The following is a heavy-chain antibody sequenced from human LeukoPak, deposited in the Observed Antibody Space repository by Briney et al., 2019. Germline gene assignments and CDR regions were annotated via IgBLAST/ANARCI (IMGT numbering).Heavy chain of an antibody. Sequence: ASVKVSCKVSGYTLTELSMHWVRQAPGKGLEWMGGFDPEDGETIYAQKFQGRVTMTEDTSTDTAYMELSSLRSEDTAVYYCATDRSLWFGEKFDYWGQGTLVTVSS. CDR3: ATDRSLWFGEKFDY. CDR2: FDPEDGET. CDR1: GYTLTELS. J-gene: IGHJ4*02. V-gene: IGHV1-24*01. D-gene: IGHD3-10*01.